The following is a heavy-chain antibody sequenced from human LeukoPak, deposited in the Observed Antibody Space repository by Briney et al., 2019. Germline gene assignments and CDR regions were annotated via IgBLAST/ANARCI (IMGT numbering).Heavy chain of an antibody. Sequence: PGGSLRHSCAASGFTFSQYWMSWVRQAPGKGLEWVSYISSSSSYTNYADSVKGRFTISRDNAKNSLYLQMNSLRAEDTAVYYCARVLMDSNIFYYYYGMDVWGQGTTVTVSS. CDR1: GFTFSQYW. CDR3: ARVLMDSNIFYYYYGMDV. D-gene: IGHD3-22*01. CDR2: ISSSSSYT. V-gene: IGHV3-11*05. J-gene: IGHJ6*02.